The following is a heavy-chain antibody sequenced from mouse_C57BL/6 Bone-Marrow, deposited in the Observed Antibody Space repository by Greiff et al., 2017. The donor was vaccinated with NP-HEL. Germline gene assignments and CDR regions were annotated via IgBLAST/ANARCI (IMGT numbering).Heavy chain of an antibody. Sequence: QVQLKQPGAELVKPGASVKMSCKASGYTFTSYWITWVKQRPGQGLEWIGDIYPGSGSTNYNEKFKSKATLTVDTSSSTAYMQLSSLTSEDSAVYYCARGDWNWSWFAYWGQGTLVTVSA. CDR2: IYPGSGST. D-gene: IGHD4-1*01. CDR3: ARGDWNWSWFAY. V-gene: IGHV1-55*01. CDR1: GYTFTSYW. J-gene: IGHJ3*01.